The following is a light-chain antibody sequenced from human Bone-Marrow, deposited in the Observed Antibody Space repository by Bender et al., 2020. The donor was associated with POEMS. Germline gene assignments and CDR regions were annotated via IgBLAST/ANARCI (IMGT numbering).Light chain of an antibody. CDR1: SSNFGNNA. CDR3: SSWEDSLNSWV. J-gene: IGLJ3*02. Sequence: TISCSGTSSNFGNNAANWYQHVPGTAPKLLIYSHNQRPSGVPDRFSASTSRTSASLAISGLHSDDEADYYCSSWEDSLNSWVFGGGSKLTVL. V-gene: IGLV1-44*01. CDR2: SHN.